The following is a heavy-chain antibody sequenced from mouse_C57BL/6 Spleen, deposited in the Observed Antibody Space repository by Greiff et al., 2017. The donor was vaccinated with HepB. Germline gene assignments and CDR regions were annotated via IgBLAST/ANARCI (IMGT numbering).Heavy chain of an antibody. V-gene: IGHV1-82*01. CDR1: GYAFSSSW. CDR2: IYPGDGDT. J-gene: IGHJ1*03. D-gene: IGHD1-2*01. Sequence: QVQLKQSGPELVKPGASVKISCKASGYAFSSSWMNWVKQRPGKGLEWIGRIYPGDGDTNYNGKFKGKATLTADKSSSTAYMQLSSLTSEDSAVYFCAATRDWYFDVWGTGTTVTVSS. CDR3: AATRDWYFDV.